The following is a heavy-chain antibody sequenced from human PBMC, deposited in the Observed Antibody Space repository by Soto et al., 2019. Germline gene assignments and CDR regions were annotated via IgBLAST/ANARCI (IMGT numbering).Heavy chain of an antibody. CDR3: AKDSYCSSTSCYTGDGYSSSPGLDY. CDR2: ISYDGSNK. CDR1: GFTFSSYG. D-gene: IGHD2-2*02. Sequence: PGGSLRLSCAASGFTFSSYGMHWVRQAPGKGLEWVAVISYDGSNKYYADSVKGRFTISRDNSKNTLYLQMNSLRAEDTAVYYCAKDSYCSSTSCYTGDGYSSSPGLDYWGQGTLVTVSS. J-gene: IGHJ4*02. V-gene: IGHV3-30*18.